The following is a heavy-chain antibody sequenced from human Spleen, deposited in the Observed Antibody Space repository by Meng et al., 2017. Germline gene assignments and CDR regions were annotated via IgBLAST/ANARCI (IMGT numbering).Heavy chain of an antibody. D-gene: IGHD2-21*02. CDR3: AGGAVVTVFFYHAMDV. V-gene: IGHV4-38-2*01. J-gene: IGHJ6*02. Sequence: SETLSLTCAVSGYSITGSYNWGWIRQSPGKGLEWIGRIYQRGSTYYNPSIKSRVTISADTSKNQFSLELTSVTAGDTAVYYCAGGAVVTVFFYHAMDVWGQGTTVTVSS. CDR2: IYQRGST. CDR1: GYSITGSYN.